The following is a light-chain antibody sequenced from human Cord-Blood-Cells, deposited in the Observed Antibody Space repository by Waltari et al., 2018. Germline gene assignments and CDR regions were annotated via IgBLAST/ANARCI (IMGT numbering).Light chain of an antibody. CDR1: QSISSY. CDR3: QQSYSTPRS. Sequence: DIQMTQSQSSLSASAGDRVTITHRASQSISSYLNWYQQKPGKAPKPLIYAASSLQSGVPSRFSGSGSGTDFTLTISSLQPEDFATYYCQQSYSTPRSFGQGTKLEIK. V-gene: IGKV1-39*01. J-gene: IGKJ2*03. CDR2: AAS.